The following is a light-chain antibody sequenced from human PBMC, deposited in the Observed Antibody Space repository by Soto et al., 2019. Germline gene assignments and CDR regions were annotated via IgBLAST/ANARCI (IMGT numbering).Light chain of an antibody. CDR1: QSVSSN. J-gene: IGKJ4*01. V-gene: IGKV3-20*01. Sequence: EVVMTQSPVTLSLSPGERATLSCRASQSVSSNLAWYQQKPGQAPRLLIYGASNRATGIPDRFSGSGSGTDFTLTIGRLEPEDFAVYYCQQYGSSPRITFGGGTKVDIK. CDR2: GAS. CDR3: QQYGSSPRIT.